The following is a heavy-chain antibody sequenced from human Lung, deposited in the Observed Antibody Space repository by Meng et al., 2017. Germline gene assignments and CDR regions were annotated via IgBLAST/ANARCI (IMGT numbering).Heavy chain of an antibody. CDR3: ARDEDISAAGKLFSDY. CDR2: INPKSGDT. D-gene: IGHD6-25*01. J-gene: IGHJ4*02. V-gene: IGHV1-2*06. Sequence: QGQRWQSGAEMKRPGASVKVSCKPSGYNFPDYYIHWVRRAPGQGLEWMGRINPKSGDTHYAQKFQARVTMTGDTSISTAYMELSGLRSDDTAMYYCARDEDISAAGKLFSDYWGQGTLVTVSS. CDR1: GYNFPDYY.